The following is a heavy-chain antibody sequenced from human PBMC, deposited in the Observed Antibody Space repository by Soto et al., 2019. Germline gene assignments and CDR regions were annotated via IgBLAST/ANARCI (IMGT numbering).Heavy chain of an antibody. V-gene: IGHV4-39*01. D-gene: IGHD2-15*01. Sequence: SETLSLTCTVSGGSISSNSYYWAWIRQPPGKGLEWIGSIYYSGSTYYNPSLKSRVTISVDTSKNQFSLKLSSVTAADTAVYYCARLEAAANFDYWGQGTLVTVSS. CDR2: IYYSGST. J-gene: IGHJ4*02. CDR3: ARLEAAANFDY. CDR1: GGSISSNSYY.